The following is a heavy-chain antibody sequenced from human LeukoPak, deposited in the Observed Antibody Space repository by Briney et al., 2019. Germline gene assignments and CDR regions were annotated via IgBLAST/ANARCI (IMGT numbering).Heavy chain of an antibody. CDR3: ASSVYQSRVVPVQNAFDI. J-gene: IGHJ3*02. V-gene: IGHV1-46*01. Sequence: ASVKVSCKASGYTFTSYYMHWVRQAPGQGLEWMGIINPSGGSTSYAQKFQGRVTMTRGTSTSTVYMELSSLRSEDTAVYYCASSVYQSRVVPVQNAFDIWGKGTTVTVSS. CDR2: INPSGGST. D-gene: IGHD2-2*01. CDR1: GYTFTSYY.